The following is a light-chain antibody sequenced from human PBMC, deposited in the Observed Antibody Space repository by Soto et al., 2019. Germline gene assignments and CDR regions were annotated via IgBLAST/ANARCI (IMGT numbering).Light chain of an antibody. V-gene: IGLV2-14*03. CDR1: SSDVGGYIY. CDR3: SSYSNTNTPVV. CDR2: DVS. J-gene: IGLJ2*01. Sequence: QSALTQPASVSGSPGLSITISCTGTSSDVGGYIYVSWYQQHPGKAPKLMIYDVSNRPSGVSNRFSGSKSGDTASLTISGLQADDEADYYCSSYSNTNTPVVFGGGTKLTVL.